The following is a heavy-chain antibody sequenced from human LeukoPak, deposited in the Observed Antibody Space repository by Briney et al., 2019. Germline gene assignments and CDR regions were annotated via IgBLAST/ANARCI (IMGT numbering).Heavy chain of an antibody. D-gene: IGHD3-22*01. J-gene: IGHJ4*02. CDR1: GGSISSYY. V-gene: IGHV4-4*09. Sequence: SETLSLTCTVSGGSISSYYWGWIRQPPGKGLEWIGYIYTSGSTNYNPSLKSRVTISVDTSKNQFSLKLSSVTAAATAVYYCARNYYDSSGYPGPLDYWGQGTLVTVSS. CDR2: IYTSGST. CDR3: ARNYYDSSGYPGPLDY.